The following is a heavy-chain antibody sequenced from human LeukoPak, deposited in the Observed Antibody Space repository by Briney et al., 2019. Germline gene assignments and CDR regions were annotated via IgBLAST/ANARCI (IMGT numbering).Heavy chain of an antibody. D-gene: IGHD3-22*01. J-gene: IGHJ4*02. V-gene: IGHV3-48*04. CDR1: GFTVSSNY. CDR2: ISSSSRTI. CDR3: ARGPYYYDSSGYLRYYFDS. Sequence: GGSLRLSCAASGFTVSSNYMSWFRQAPGKGLEWVSYISSSSRTIYYADSVKGRFTISRDNAKNSLYLQMNSLRAEDTAVYYCARGPYYYDSSGYLRYYFDSWGQGTLVTVSS.